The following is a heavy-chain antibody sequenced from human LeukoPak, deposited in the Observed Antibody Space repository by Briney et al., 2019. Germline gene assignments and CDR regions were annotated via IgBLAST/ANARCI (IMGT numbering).Heavy chain of an antibody. V-gene: IGHV1-69*06. J-gene: IGHJ4*02. CDR1: GGTSSSYA. D-gene: IGHD6-19*01. CDR2: IIPIFGTA. CDR3: ARPVAGTGYFDY. Sequence: SVKVSCKASGGTSSSYAISWVRQAPGQGLERMGGIIPIFGTANYAQKFQGRVTITADKSTSTAYMELSSLRSEDTAVYYCARPVAGTGYFDYWGQGTLVTVSS.